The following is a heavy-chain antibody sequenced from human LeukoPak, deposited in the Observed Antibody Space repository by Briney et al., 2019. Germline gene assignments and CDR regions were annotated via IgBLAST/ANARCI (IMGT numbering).Heavy chain of an antibody. J-gene: IGHJ4*02. V-gene: IGHV3-74*01. CDR3: ATQQGGNPAY. CDR2: INSDGSST. CDR1: GFTFSNYW. D-gene: IGHD1-14*01. Sequence: GGSLRLSCAASGFTFSNYWMHWVRQAPGKGLVWVSRINSDGSSTTYADSVKGRFTISRDNAKNTLYVQVNSLRAEDTAVYYYATQQGGNPAYWGQGTLVTVSS.